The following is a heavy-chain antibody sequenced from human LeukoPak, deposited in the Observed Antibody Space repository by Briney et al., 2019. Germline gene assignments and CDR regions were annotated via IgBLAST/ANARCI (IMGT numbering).Heavy chain of an antibody. CDR2: ANTNTGNP. D-gene: IGHD3-22*01. CDR3: VTNFDSSGYFGY. Sequence: ASVKVSCKASGYTFTRNTINWVRQAPGQGLEWMGWANTNTGNPTYAQGFTGRFVFSSDTSVSTAYLRIGSLKAEDTAVYYCVTNFDSSGYFGYWGQGTLVTVSS. V-gene: IGHV7-4-1*01. CDR1: GYTFTRNT. J-gene: IGHJ4*02.